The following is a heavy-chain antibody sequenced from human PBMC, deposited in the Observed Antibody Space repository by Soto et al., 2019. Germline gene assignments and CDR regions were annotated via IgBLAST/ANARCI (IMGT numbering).Heavy chain of an antibody. CDR3: ARDRGNFGVVLADFYQYGMDV. D-gene: IGHD3-3*01. CDR2: VHYTGST. Sequence: QVQLQESGPGLVKLSETLSLTCTVSGDSVTSGSIYWSWIRQPPGKGLEWIGYVHYTGSTNYNPSLKSRVAISVDTSKNHFSLTLSSVTAADTAVYYCARDRGNFGVVLADFYQYGMDVWGQGTTVTVSS. J-gene: IGHJ6*02. CDR1: GDSVTSGSIY. V-gene: IGHV4-61*03.